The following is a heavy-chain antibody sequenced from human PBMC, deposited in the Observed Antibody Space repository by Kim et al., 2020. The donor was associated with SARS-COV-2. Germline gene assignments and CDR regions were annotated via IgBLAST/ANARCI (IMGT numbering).Heavy chain of an antibody. V-gene: IGHV3-11*06. CDR3: ARSVNHFSRGSDY. CDR1: GFTVSDYH. Sequence: GGSLRLSCAASGFTVSDYHISWIRQAPGKGLEWIAHISSNGYSTYARSVKGRFTISRDNAKNSLFLQMNSLGAEDTAVYYFARSVNHFSRGSDYWGQATL. CDR2: ISSNGYST. D-gene: IGHD3-10*01. J-gene: IGHJ4*02.